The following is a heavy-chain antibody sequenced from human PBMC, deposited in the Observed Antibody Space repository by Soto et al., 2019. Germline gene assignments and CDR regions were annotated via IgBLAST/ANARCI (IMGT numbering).Heavy chain of an antibody. CDR3: ARYADSYFCSPYNQKDAFEI. Sequence: PSETLSLTCTVSGGSISSSSYYWGWIRQPPGKGLESIGNIYYSGSTSYNPSLKSRVTISVDTSKNQFSLKLSSVTAADTAVYYCARYADSYFCSPYNQKDAFEIWGQGTMVTVSS. D-gene: IGHD3-3*01. CDR1: GGSISSSSYY. V-gene: IGHV4-39*01. J-gene: IGHJ3*02. CDR2: IYYSGST.